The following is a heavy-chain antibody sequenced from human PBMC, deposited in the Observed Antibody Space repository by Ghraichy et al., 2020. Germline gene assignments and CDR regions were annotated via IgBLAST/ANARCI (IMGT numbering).Heavy chain of an antibody. CDR1: GFTFSRYA. Sequence: GGSLRLSCVASGFTFSRYAMSWVRQAPGQGLYWVSAISDSGGSTYYADSVKGRFTISRDNSKNTLYLQMNGLRAEDTAVYYCAKKGARSSGNWYFDLWGRGTLVTVSS. CDR2: ISDSGGST. J-gene: IGHJ2*01. CDR3: AKKGARSSGNWYFDL. V-gene: IGHV3-23*01. D-gene: IGHD6-6*01.